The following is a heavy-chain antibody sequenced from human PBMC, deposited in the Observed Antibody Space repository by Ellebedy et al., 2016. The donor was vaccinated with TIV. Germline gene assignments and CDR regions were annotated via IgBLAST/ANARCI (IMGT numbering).Heavy chain of an antibody. D-gene: IGHD3-10*01. J-gene: IGHJ4*02. CDR3: AKSGYFGEGRTMAYDS. Sequence: SVKVSCKPSRGPFSRFTINWVRQAPGQGLEWMGGIFPRFGTSYYAQRFLGRVEITADESTNTSYLDLSSLRSEETAVYFCAKSGYFGEGRTMAYDSWGQGTLVTVSS. V-gene: IGHV1-69*13. CDR2: IFPRFGTS. CDR1: RGPFSRFT.